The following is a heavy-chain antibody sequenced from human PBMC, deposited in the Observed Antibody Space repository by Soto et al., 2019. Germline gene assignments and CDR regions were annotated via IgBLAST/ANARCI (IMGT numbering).Heavy chain of an antibody. CDR1: GGSISSSNR. CDR2: IYYSGST. CDR3: ARRYGWAFDI. Sequence: SETLSLTCAVSGGSISSSNRNSWVRHPPGKGLEWIGNIYYSGSTNYNPSLKSRVTISVDTSKNQFSLKLSSVTAADTAVYYCARRYGWAFDIWGQGTMVTVS. J-gene: IGHJ3*02. D-gene: IGHD3-16*01. V-gene: IGHV4-4*02.